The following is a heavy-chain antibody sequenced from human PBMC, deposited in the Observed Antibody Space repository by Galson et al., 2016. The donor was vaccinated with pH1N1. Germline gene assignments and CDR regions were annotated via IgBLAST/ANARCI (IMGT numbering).Heavy chain of an antibody. CDR2: IYYSGST. V-gene: IGHV4-31*03. J-gene: IGHJ4*02. CDR3: ARQRAAAGTFYFDY. Sequence: TLSLTCTVSGGPISSGGYYWSWIRQHPGKGLEWIGYIYYSGSTYYNPSLKSRVTISVDTSKNQFSLKLSSVTAADTAVYYCARQRAAAGTFYFDYWGQGTLVTVSS. D-gene: IGHD6-13*01. CDR1: GGPISSGGYY.